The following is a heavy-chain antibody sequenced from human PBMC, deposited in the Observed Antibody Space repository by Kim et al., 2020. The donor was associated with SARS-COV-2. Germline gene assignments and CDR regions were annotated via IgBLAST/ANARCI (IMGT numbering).Heavy chain of an antibody. D-gene: IGHD1-26*01. J-gene: IGHJ4*02. CDR3: ARGGGSYCFSLDY. Sequence: SRKGRFTITRDNSKTTLYLQMNSLRAEDTAVYYCARGGGSYCFSLDYWGQGTLVTVSS. V-gene: IGHV3-30*01.